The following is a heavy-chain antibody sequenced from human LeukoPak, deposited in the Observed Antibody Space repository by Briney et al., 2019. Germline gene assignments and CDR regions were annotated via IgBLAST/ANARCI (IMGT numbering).Heavy chain of an antibody. CDR3: ARDRSKVTAYDDALDI. V-gene: IGHV3-48*03. J-gene: IGHJ3*02. D-gene: IGHD2-21*02. CDR1: GFTFRSYE. CDR2: ISDIGTTQ. Sequence: GGSLRLSCAASGFTFRSYELNWVRQAPGKGLEWVSYISDIGTTQHYADSVKGRFIISRDNAKNSLYLQMNSLTAADTAVYYCARDRSKVTAYDDALDIWGQRTMVIVSS.